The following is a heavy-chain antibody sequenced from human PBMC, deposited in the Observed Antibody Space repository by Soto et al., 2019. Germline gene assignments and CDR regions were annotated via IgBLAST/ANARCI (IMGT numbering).Heavy chain of an antibody. J-gene: IGHJ6*02. CDR2: ISYDGSNK. Sequence: SLRLSCAASGFTFSSYAMHWVRQAPGKGLEWVAVISYDGSNKYYADSVKGRFTISRDNSKNTLYLQMNSLRAEDTAVYYCARAAMVRGVIGPYYYYGMDVWGQGTTVTVSS. D-gene: IGHD3-10*01. V-gene: IGHV3-30-3*01. CDR3: ARAAMVRGVIGPYYYYGMDV. CDR1: GFTFSSYA.